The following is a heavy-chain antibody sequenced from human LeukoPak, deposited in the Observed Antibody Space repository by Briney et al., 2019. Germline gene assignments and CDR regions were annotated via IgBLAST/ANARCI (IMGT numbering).Heavy chain of an antibody. CDR2: IYYSRST. J-gene: IGHJ4*02. CDR3: ARGITLRFLEWLSTQYYFDY. V-gene: IGHV4-31*03. Sequence: SETLSLTCTVSGGSISSGGYYWSWIRQHPGKGLEWIGYIYYSRSTYYNPSLKSRVTISVDTSKNRFSLKLSSVTAADTAVYYCARGITLRFLEWLSTQYYFDYWGQGTLVTVSS. CDR1: GGSISSGGYY. D-gene: IGHD3-3*01.